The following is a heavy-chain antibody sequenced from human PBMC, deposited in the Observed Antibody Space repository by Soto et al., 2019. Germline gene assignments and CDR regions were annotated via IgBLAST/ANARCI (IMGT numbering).Heavy chain of an antibody. CDR1: GGSISSGGYY. CDR2: IYYSGST. CDR3: ARGNYGPFDY. D-gene: IGHD3-10*01. V-gene: IGHV4-31*03. Sequence: PAETLSLTCTVSGGSISSGGYYWSWIRQHPGKGMEWIGYIYYSGSTYYNPSLKSRVTISVDTSKNQFSLKLSSVTAADTAVYCCARGNYGPFDYWGQGTLVTVSS. J-gene: IGHJ4*02.